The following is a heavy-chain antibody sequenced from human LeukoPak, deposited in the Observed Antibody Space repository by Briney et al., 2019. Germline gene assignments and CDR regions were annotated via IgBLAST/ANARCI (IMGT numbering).Heavy chain of an antibody. D-gene: IGHD1-1*01. J-gene: IGHJ5*02. CDR2: INHSGST. CDR3: ASYDWNDVRHWFDP. Sequence: SETLSLTCAVSGGSFSGYYWSWIRQPPGKGLEWIGEINHSGSTNYNPSLQSRVTISVDTSKNQFSLRLTSVTAADTAVYFCASYDWNDVRHWFDPWGQGTLVTVSS. CDR1: GGSFSGYY. V-gene: IGHV4-34*01.